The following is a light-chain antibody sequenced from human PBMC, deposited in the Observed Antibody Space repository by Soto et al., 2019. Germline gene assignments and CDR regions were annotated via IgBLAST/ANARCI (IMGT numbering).Light chain of an antibody. CDR1: QGVSSY. J-gene: IGKJ5*01. V-gene: IGKV3D-11*01. CDR2: DAS. Sequence: EIVLTQSPATLSLSPGERATLSCRASQGVSSYLAWYQQKPGQAPRLLIYDASNRATGIPARFSGSGSGTDFTLTISSLEPEDFAVYYCQQRSNWPSITFGQGTRLEI. CDR3: QQRSNWPSIT.